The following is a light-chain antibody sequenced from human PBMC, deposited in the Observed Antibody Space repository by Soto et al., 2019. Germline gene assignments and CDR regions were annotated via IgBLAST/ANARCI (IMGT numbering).Light chain of an antibody. J-gene: IGLJ3*02. V-gene: IGLV1-40*01. Sequence: QAVVTQPPSVSGAPGQRVTISCAGSNTNIGAGYDVHWYQQLPGTAPKFLIYGYINRPSGVPDRFSGSKSGTSASLAITGLQAEDEADYYCQSYDNSLSGWVFVGGTQLTVL. CDR3: QSYDNSLSGWV. CDR2: GYI. CDR1: NTNIGAGYD.